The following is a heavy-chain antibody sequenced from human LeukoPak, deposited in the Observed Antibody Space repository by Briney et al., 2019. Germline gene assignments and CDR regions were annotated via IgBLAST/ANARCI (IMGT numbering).Heavy chain of an antibody. CDR3: ARANFLYCSSSTCLFDY. V-gene: IGHV1-2*02. Sequence: GASVKVSCKASGYTFTDYYMHWVRQAPGQGFEWMGWINPNDGDTNYAQKFQGRVTMTRDTSISTAHMEVSRLRSDETAVYYCARANFLYCSSSTCLFDYWGQGTLVTVSS. J-gene: IGHJ4*02. CDR2: INPNDGDT. CDR1: GYTFTDYY. D-gene: IGHD2-2*01.